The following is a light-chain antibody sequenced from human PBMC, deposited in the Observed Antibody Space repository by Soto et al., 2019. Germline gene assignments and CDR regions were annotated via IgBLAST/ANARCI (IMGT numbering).Light chain of an antibody. J-gene: IGKJ4*01. CDR1: QSVRSW. CDR2: DAS. Sequence: DIQMTQSPATLSASVGDRVTITCRASQSVRSWLAWYQQKPGKAPKLLIYDASNLETGVPSRFSGSGSGTDFTFTISSLQPEDIATYYCQQYDNLPLTFGGGTKVDNK. CDR3: QQYDNLPLT. V-gene: IGKV1-33*01.